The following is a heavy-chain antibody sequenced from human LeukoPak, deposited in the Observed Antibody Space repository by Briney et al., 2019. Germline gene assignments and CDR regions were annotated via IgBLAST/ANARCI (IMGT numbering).Heavy chain of an antibody. V-gene: IGHV3-66*02. CDR1: GLIVTRDY. Sequence: GGSLRLSCAVSGLIVTRDYMSWVRQAPGKGLEWVSAIYSGGSTYYADSVKGRFTISRDNSKNTLYLQMNSLRAADTAVYYCASPGYWGQGTLVTVSS. CDR2: IYSGGST. J-gene: IGHJ4*02. CDR3: ASPGY.